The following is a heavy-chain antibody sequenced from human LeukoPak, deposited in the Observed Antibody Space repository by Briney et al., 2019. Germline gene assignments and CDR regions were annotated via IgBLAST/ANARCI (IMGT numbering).Heavy chain of an antibody. CDR3: AGASSKWELSF. V-gene: IGHV1-69*01. Sequence: GASVKVSCKASGGTFSRYAISWVRQAPGQGLEWMGGYIAMFGTANYAQNFQNRVTITADESTSTFSMEVSSLRPEDTAVYFCAGASSKWELSFWGQGTLVTVSS. CDR2: YIAMFGTA. CDR1: GGTFSRYA. J-gene: IGHJ4*02. D-gene: IGHD1-26*01.